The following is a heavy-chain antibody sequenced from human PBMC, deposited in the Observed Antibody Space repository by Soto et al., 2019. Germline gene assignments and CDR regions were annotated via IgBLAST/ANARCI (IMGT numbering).Heavy chain of an antibody. Sequence: QVQLVESGGGVVQPGRSLRLSCAASGFTFSSYAMHWVRQAPGKGLEWVAVISYDGSNKYYADSVKGRFTISRDNSKNTLYLQMNSLRAEDTAVYYGARGPLVRIYYYGMDVWGQGTTVTVSS. CDR3: ARGPLVRIYYYGMDV. CDR2: ISYDGSNK. J-gene: IGHJ6*02. D-gene: IGHD6-13*01. V-gene: IGHV3-30-3*01. CDR1: GFTFSSYA.